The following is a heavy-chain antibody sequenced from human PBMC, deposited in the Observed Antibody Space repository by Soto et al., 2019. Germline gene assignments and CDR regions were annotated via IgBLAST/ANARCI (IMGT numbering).Heavy chain of an antibody. J-gene: IGHJ6*02. D-gene: IGHD3-9*01. Sequence: ASVQVPCKDSSYTFTRYGISWERQAPGQGLEWMGWISAYNGNTNYAQKLQGRVTMTTDTSTSTAYMELRSLRSDDTAVYYCARGYDILTGQNYYYYYGMDVWGQGTTVTVSS. CDR3: ARGYDILTGQNYYYYYGMDV. CDR1: SYTFTRYG. V-gene: IGHV1-18*01. CDR2: ISAYNGNT.